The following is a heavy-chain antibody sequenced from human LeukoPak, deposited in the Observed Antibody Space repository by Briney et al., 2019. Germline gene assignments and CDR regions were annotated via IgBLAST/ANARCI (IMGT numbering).Heavy chain of an antibody. J-gene: IGHJ4*02. V-gene: IGHV1-2*02. D-gene: IGHD6-6*01. CDR1: GYTFTGYY. CDR2: INPNSGGT. CDR3: ARAHKRGDSSSSGIGY. Sequence: ASVKVSCKASGYTFTGYYMHWVRQAPGQGLECMGWINPNSGGTNYAQKFQGRVTMTRDTSISTAYMELSRLRSDDTAVYYCARAHKRGDSSSSGIGYWGQGTLVTVSS.